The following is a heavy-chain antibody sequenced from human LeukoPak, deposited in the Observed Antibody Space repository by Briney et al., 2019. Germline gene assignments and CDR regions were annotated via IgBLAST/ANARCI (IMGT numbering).Heavy chain of an antibody. V-gene: IGHV3-11*01. J-gene: IGHJ4*02. D-gene: IGHD3-22*01. CDR1: GFTFTSYA. CDR2: ISSSGSTI. CDR3: ARGDYYDSSGYYDY. Sequence: GGSLRLSCAASGFTFTSYAMSWVRQAPGKGLEWVSYISSSGSTIYYADSVKGRFTISRDNAKNSLYLQMNSLRAEDTAVYYCARGDYYDSSGYYDYWGQGTLVTVSS.